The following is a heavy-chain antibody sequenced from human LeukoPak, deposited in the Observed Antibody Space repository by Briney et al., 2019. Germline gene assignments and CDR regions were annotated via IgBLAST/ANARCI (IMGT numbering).Heavy chain of an antibody. CDR2: ISYSGST. J-gene: IGHJ5*02. CDR3: VAPDNYYDSSGYSA. D-gene: IGHD3-22*01. CDR1: GGSIGSYY. V-gene: IGHV4-59*01. Sequence: SETLSLTCTVSGGSIGSYYWSWIRQPPGKGLEWIGYISYSGSTNYNPSLKSRVTISVDTSKNQFSLKLSSVTAADTAVYYCVAPDNYYDSSGYSAWSRGTLVTVSS.